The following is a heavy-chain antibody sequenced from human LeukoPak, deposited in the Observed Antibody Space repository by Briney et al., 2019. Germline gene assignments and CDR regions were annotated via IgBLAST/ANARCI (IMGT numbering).Heavy chain of an antibody. V-gene: IGHV4-34*01. CDR3: ASGSYAYYYMDV. Sequence: PSETLSLTCAVYGGSFNDYYWNWIRQPPGKGLEWIGEINLRGSTTYNPSLKSRVTISLDESKNQFSLKLSSVTAADTAVYYCASGSYAYYYMDVWGKGTTVTVSS. D-gene: IGHD1-26*01. J-gene: IGHJ6*03. CDR1: GGSFNDYY. CDR2: INLRGST.